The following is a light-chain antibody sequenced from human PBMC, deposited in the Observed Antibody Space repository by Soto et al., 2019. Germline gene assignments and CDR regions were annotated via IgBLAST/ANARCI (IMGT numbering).Light chain of an antibody. J-gene: IGLJ1*01. Sequence: LTQPPSASGTPGQRVTISCSGSSSNIERNTVNWYQQLPGAAPKLLIYGTNHRPSGVPDRFSGSKSGTSGSLAISGLQSEDEADYYCAAWDDSLNAQFVFGTGTKVTV. CDR2: GTN. CDR1: SSNIERNT. CDR3: AAWDDSLNAQFV. V-gene: IGLV1-44*01.